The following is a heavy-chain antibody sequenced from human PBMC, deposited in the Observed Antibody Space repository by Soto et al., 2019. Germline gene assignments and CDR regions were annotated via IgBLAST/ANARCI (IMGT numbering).Heavy chain of an antibody. V-gene: IGHV3-23*01. J-gene: IGHJ6*03. Sequence: GGSLRLSCAASGFTFSSYAMSCVRQAPGKGLEWISTNSDSVSKYYEDSVKGRFTTSRDISKNTLYVQMSSLRAEDTAVYYCAKGGEGYCSGTSCLYHMDAWGKGTTVTVSS. CDR3: AKGGEGYCSGTSCLYHMDA. CDR2: NSDSVSK. D-gene: IGHD2-15*01. CDR1: GFTFSSYA.